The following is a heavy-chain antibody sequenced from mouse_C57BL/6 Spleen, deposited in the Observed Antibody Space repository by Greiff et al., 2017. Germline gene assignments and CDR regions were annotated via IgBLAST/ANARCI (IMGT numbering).Heavy chain of an antibody. D-gene: IGHD2-1*01. V-gene: IGHV1-50*01. CDR1: GYTFTSYW. Sequence: QVQLKQPGAELVKPGASVKLSCKASGYTFTSYWMQWVKQRPGQGLEWIGEIDPSDSYTNYNQKFKGKATLTVDTSSSTAYMQLSSLTSEDSAVYYCARGGNYGLFAYWGQGTLVTVSA. CDR3: ARGGNYGLFAY. J-gene: IGHJ3*01. CDR2: IDPSDSYT.